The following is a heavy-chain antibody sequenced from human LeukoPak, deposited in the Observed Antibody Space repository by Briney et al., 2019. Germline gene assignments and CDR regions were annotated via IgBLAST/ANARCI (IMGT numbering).Heavy chain of an antibody. Sequence: GGSLTLSCAGAGLTFHGNWMSWVGQAPWKGLEWVANIKQDGSEKNYVDSVRGRFTISRDNAKNSLYLQMNSLRAEDTALYYCASRYFDTNGYYYDFWGQGTLVTVSS. D-gene: IGHD3-22*01. CDR3: ASRYFDTNGYYYDF. CDR1: GLTFHGNW. CDR2: IKQDGSEK. J-gene: IGHJ4*02. V-gene: IGHV3-7*02.